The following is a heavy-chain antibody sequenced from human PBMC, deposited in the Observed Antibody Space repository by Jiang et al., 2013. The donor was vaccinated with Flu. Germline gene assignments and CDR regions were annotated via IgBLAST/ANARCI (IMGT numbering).Heavy chain of an antibody. CDR2: IYFSGTT. V-gene: IGHV4-39*07. D-gene: IGHD4-17*01. CDR1: GDSINSNNYY. CDR3: ARNVMTTVTLIFDY. Sequence: GPGLVKPSETLSLTCSVFGDSINSNNYYWGWIRQAPGQGLEWVGSIYFSGTTYQNPSLKSRVTMSLETSKNQFSLKLRSVTAADTAVYFCARNVMTTVTLIFDYWGQG. J-gene: IGHJ4*02.